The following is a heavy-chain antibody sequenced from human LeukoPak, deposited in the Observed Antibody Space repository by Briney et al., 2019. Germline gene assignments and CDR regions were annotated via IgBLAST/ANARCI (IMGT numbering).Heavy chain of an antibody. CDR3: AKDEMDGSGSYYNLDY. CDR1: GFTFDDYA. D-gene: IGHD3-10*01. J-gene: IGHJ4*02. Sequence: PGGSLRLSCAASGFTFDDYAMHWVRQAPGKGLEWVSLISWDGGSTYYADSVKGRFTISRGNSKNSLYLQMNSLRAEDTALYYCAKDEMDGSGSYYNLDYWGQGTLVTVSS. CDR2: ISWDGGST. V-gene: IGHV3-43D*04.